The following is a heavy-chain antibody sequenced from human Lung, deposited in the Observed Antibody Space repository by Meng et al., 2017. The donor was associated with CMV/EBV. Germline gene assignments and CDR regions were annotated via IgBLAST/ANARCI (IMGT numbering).Heavy chain of an antibody. J-gene: IGHJ6*02. Sequence: SVXVSXKASGGTFSSYAISWVRQAPGQGLEWMGGIIPILGIANYAQKFQGRVTIPADKSTSTAYMELSSLRSEDTAVYYCASLGYCSSTSCPFYYYYGMDVXGQGXTVTVSS. CDR1: GGTFSSYA. V-gene: IGHV1-69*10. CDR3: ASLGYCSSTSCPFYYYYGMDV. D-gene: IGHD2-2*01. CDR2: IIPILGIA.